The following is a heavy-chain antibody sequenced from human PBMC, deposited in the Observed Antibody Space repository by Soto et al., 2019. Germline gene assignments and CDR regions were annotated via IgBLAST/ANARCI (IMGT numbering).Heavy chain of an antibody. J-gene: IGHJ4*02. CDR2: VYSDGST. Sequence: SLRLSCAVSGFSISTTYMSWVRQAPGKGLEWVSLVYSDGSTAYAASVKGRFTTSRDESKNSVYLQMNSLKTEDTAVYYCVRATYFSDSSGYTRCFDYWGQGTLVTVSS. CDR3: VRATYFSDSSGYTRCFDY. CDR1: GFSISTTY. D-gene: IGHD3-22*01. V-gene: IGHV3-53*01.